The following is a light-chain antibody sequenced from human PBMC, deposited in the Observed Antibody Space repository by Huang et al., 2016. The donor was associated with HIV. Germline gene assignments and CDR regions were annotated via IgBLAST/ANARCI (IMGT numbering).Light chain of an antibody. J-gene: IGKJ1*01. V-gene: IGKV1-5*03. Sequence: DIQLTQSPSPLSASVGDRLTTTCRASQNIRRWLAWYQQKPEKAQKLRIYKISSLESGVPARFSGSGSGTKFTRTINSLQPDDIGTYYCQYGETFGQGSKVEVK. CDR3: QYGET. CDR1: QNIRRW. CDR2: KIS.